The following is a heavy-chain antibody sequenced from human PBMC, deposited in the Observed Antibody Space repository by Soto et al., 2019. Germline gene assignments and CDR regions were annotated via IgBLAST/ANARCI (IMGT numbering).Heavy chain of an antibody. CDR2: MFYSGIT. V-gene: IGHV4-39*01. Sequence: KPSETLSLTCTVSGGSISSGSFYWGWIRQPPGKGLEWIGHMFYSGITYYNPSLKSRAAISVDTSKDQFSLKLTSVTATDTAVYFCARRVQGSLNSYFDIWGQGTLVTVSS. CDR3: ARRVQGSLNSYFDI. J-gene: IGHJ4*02. CDR1: GGSISSGSFY. D-gene: IGHD3-10*01.